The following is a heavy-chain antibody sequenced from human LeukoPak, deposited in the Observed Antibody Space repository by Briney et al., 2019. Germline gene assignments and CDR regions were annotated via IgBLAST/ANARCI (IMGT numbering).Heavy chain of an antibody. CDR1: GFTFSNYA. Sequence: GGPLRLSCAASGFTFSNYAMNWVRQTPGKGLEWVSAISGSGGSTYYADSVKGRFTISRDNSKNTLYLQMNSLRAEDTAVYYCAKRKGYSYGTDFDYWGQGTLVTVSS. CDR3: AKRKGYSYGTDFDY. V-gene: IGHV3-23*01. D-gene: IGHD5-18*01. CDR2: ISGSGGST. J-gene: IGHJ4*02.